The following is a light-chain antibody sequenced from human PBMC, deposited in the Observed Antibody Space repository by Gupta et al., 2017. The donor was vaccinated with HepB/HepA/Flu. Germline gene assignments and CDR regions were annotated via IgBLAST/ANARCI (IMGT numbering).Light chain of an antibody. J-gene: IGLJ1*01. V-gene: IGLV2-11*01. CDR1: TSDVGGYDS. CDR3: CSYAGSYTYV. CDR2: DVT. Sequence: QSVLTQPRSVSGSPGQSVTISCTGTTSDVGGYDSVSWYRQYPGKAPKLMIYDVTKRPSGVPDRFSGSKSGNTASLTISGLQAEDEADYYCCSYAGSYTYVFGIGTKVTVL.